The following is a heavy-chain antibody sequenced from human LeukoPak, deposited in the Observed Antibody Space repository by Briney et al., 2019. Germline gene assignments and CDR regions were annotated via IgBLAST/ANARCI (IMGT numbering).Heavy chain of an antibody. J-gene: IGHJ5*02. CDR1: GFTFSSYA. V-gene: IGHV3-23*01. CDR2: ISGSYST. Sequence: GGSLRLSCAASGFTFSSYAMSWVRQAPGKGLEWVSAISGSYSTYYADSVKGRFTISRDNSKNTLYLQMNSLRAEDTAVYYCARSGYYYNWFDPWGQGTLVTVSS. CDR3: ARSGYYYNWFDP. D-gene: IGHD3-22*01.